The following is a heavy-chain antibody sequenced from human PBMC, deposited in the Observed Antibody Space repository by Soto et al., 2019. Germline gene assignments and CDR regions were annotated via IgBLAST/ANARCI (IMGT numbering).Heavy chain of an antibody. Sequence: PGGSLRLSCAASGFTFSSYAMSWVRQAPGKGLEWVSAISGSGGSTYYADSVKGRFTISRDNSKNTLYLQMNSLRAEDTAVYYCAKVLTPGALLPYYYYGMDVWGQGTTVTVSS. CDR2: ISGSGGST. CDR3: AKVLTPGALLPYYYYGMDV. CDR1: GFTFSSYA. D-gene: IGHD3-3*01. J-gene: IGHJ6*02. V-gene: IGHV3-23*01.